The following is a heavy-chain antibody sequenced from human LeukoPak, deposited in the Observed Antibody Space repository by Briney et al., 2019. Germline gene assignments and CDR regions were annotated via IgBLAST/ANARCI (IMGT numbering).Heavy chain of an antibody. CDR3: ARDSQEGFFDI. J-gene: IGHJ3*02. V-gene: IGHV3-7*01. Sequence: GGSLRLSCAASGFTPSSYWMNWVRHAPGKGLEWVANIKEDGSEQYYVDSVKGRFTISRDNAKNSLYLQMNSRRAEDTALYCCARDSQEGFFDIWGQGTMVTVSS. CDR1: GFTPSSYW. CDR2: IKEDGSEQ.